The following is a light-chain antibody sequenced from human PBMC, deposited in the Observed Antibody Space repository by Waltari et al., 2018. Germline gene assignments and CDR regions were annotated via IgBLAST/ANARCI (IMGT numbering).Light chain of an antibody. Sequence: DVQMTQSPSSLSASVGDRITITCRAIQNIAGYLNWYHQRPGQAPRLLIYAASTLQSGVPSRFRGRGSGTDYTVTISSLQPEDFGTYFCQQSYTNIRTFGQGTKVEI. V-gene: IGKV1-39*01. J-gene: IGKJ1*01. CDR2: AAS. CDR3: QQSYTNIRT. CDR1: QNIAGY.